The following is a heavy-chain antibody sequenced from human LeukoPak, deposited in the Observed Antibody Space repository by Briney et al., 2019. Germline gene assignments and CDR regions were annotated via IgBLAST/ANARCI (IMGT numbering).Heavy chain of an antibody. D-gene: IGHD3-22*01. CDR3: ARLALGYYDSSGYYEGESWFDP. J-gene: IGHJ5*02. CDR1: GGSISSSSYY. CDR2: IYYSGST. Sequence: SQTLSLTCTVSGGSISSSSYYWGWIRQPPGKGLEWIGSIYYSGSTYYNPCLKRRVTISVDTSKNQFSLKLSTVTATDTAVYYCARLALGYYDSSGYYEGESWFDPWGQGTLVTVSS. V-gene: IGHV4-39*01.